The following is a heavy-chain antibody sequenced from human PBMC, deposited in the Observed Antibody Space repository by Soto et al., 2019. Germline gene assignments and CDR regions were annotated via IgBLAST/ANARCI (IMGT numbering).Heavy chain of an antibody. Sequence: ASVKVSCKASGYAFTSYGISWVRQAPGQGLEWMGWINPNSGNTGYAQKFQGRVTMTRKTSISTAYMELSSLRSEDTAVYYCATRNGDYYASSGYPYYYYGMDVWGQGTTVTVSS. V-gene: IGHV1-8*02. CDR1: GYAFTSYG. J-gene: IGHJ6*02. D-gene: IGHD3-22*01. CDR3: ATRNGDYYASSGYPYYYYGMDV. CDR2: INPNSGNT.